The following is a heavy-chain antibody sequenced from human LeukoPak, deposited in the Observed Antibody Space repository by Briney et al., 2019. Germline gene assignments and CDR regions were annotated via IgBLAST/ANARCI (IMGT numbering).Heavy chain of an antibody. J-gene: IGHJ4*02. CDR3: ARARYSYGSFDY. Sequence: PGGSLRLSCAASGFTFSSYAMHWVRQAPGKGLEWVAVISYDGSNKYYADSVKGRFTISRDNSKNTLYLQMNSLRAEDTAVYYCARARYSYGSFDYWGQGTLVTVSS. CDR1: GFTFSSYA. V-gene: IGHV3-30-3*01. D-gene: IGHD5-18*01. CDR2: ISYDGSNK.